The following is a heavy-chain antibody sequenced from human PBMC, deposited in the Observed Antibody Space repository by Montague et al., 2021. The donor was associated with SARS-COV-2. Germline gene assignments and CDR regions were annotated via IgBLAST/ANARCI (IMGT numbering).Heavy chain of an antibody. V-gene: IGHV4-39*07. CDR3: ARDDIVLQGVTKGMDV. CDR2: MYYSGST. Sequence: SETLSLTCTVSGGSISSSIYYWGWIRQPPGKGLEWIGNMYYSGSTYYNPSLKSRVTISIYTSKNQFSLKLSSVTAADTSVYYCARDDIVLQGVTKGMDVWGQGTTVTVSS. J-gene: IGHJ6*02. D-gene: IGHD3-10*01. CDR1: GGSISSSIYY.